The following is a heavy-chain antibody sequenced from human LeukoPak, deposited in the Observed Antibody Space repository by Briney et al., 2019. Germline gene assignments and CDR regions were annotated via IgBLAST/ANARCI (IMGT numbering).Heavy chain of an antibody. CDR1: GLTFSRYA. V-gene: IGHV3-74*01. CDR3: ARVTGSGWSDL. D-gene: IGHD6-19*01. CDR2: ISSDASSI. Sequence: GGSLRLSCAVSGLTFSRYAMSWVRQAPGKGLVWVSRISSDASSITYADSVKGRFTISRDNAKNTLYLQMNSLRAEDTAVYYCARVTGSGWSDLWGQGTLVTVSS. J-gene: IGHJ5*02.